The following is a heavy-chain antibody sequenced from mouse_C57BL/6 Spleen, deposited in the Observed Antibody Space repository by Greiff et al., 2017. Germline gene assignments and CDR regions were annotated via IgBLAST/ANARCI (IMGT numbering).Heavy chain of an antibody. D-gene: IGHD1-1*01. V-gene: IGHV1-55*01. CDR2: IYPGSGST. Sequence: VQLQQPGAELVKPGASVKMSCKASGYTFTSYWITWVKQRPGHGLEWIGDIYPGSGSTNYNEKFKSKATLTVDTSSSTAYVQLSSLTSENSAVYYGASSDYGSSPDWYDEGWGTGTTVTFAS. CDR1: GYTFTSYW. CDR3: ASSDYGSSPDWYDEG. J-gene: IGHJ1*03.